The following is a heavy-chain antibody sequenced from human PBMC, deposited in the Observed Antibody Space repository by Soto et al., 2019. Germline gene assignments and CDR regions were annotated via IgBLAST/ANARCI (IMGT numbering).Heavy chain of an antibody. D-gene: IGHD6-13*01. Sequence: GESLKISCKGSGYSFTSYWISWGRQMPGKGPEWMGRIDPSESYTNYSPSFQGHVTISADKSISTAYLQWSSLKASDTAMYYCATGWYSHTNQNPLPAIAAAGTPYGMDVWGRGTTVTVSS. J-gene: IGHJ6*02. CDR2: IDPSESYT. CDR3: ATGWYSHTNQNPLPAIAAAGTPYGMDV. CDR1: GYSFTSYW. V-gene: IGHV5-10-1*01.